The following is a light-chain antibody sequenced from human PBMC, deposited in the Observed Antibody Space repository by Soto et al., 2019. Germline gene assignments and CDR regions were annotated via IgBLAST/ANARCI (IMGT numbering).Light chain of an antibody. J-gene: IGKJ1*01. Sequence: DIQMTQSPSSLSASVGDRVTITCQASQNINNYLNWYQQKPGRAPKLLIYDASSLESGVPSRFSGSGSGTEFTFTISSLQPDDFATYYCQHYNSYPWTFGQGTKVDI. V-gene: IGKV1-5*01. CDR1: QNINNY. CDR2: DAS. CDR3: QHYNSYPWT.